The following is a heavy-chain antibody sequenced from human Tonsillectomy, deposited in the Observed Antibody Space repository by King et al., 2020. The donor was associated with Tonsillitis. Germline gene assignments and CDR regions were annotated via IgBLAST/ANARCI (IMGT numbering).Heavy chain of an antibody. CDR2: ISSSSSYI. V-gene: IGHV3-21*01. D-gene: IGHD4-23*01. CDR3: ARDFDLVTPAFDY. Sequence: VQLVESGGGLVKPGGSLRLSCAASGFTFSRYSMNWVRQAPGKGLEWVSSISSSSSYIYYADSVKGRFTISRDNAKNSLYLQMNSLRAEDTAVYYCARDFDLVTPAFDYWGQGTLVTVSS. J-gene: IGHJ4*02. CDR1: GFTFSRYS.